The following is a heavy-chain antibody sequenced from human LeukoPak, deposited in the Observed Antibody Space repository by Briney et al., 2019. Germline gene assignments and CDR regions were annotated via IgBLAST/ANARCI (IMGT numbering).Heavy chain of an antibody. J-gene: IGHJ5*02. D-gene: IGHD1-26*01. Sequence: GESLKISCQGSGFSFTNYWIAWVRQMPGKGLEWMGIIYPGDSDITYSPSFQGQVTVSADKSISTAYLQWSSLKASDTAMYYCARRVGATLYNWFDPWGQGTLVTVSS. CDR3: ARRVGATLYNWFDP. CDR2: IYPGDSDI. CDR1: GFSFTNYW. V-gene: IGHV5-51*01.